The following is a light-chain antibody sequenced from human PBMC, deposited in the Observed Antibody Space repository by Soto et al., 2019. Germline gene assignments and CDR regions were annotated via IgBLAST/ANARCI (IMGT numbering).Light chain of an antibody. CDR2: DAS. V-gene: IGKV3D-20*02. CDR3: QQLTDWPPQWT. Sequence: ESVLPQSTGTLSFAPVAISPFSSLSIQSVSSSYLAWYQQKPGQAPRLLIYDASSRATGIPARFSGSGSGTDFTLTISSLEPEDFAVYYCQQLTDWPPQWTCGKGNKGAIK. CDR1: QSVSSSY. J-gene: IGKJ1*01.